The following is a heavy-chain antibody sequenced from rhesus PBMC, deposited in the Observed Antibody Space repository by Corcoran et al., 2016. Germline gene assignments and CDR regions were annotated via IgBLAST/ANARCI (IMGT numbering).Heavy chain of an antibody. J-gene: IGHJ4*01. CDR2: ISGSGGGT. V-gene: IGHV4-173*01. CDR1: GGSISINY. D-gene: IGHD2-15*01. CDR3: ARLCSSTYCSSAVY. Sequence: QLQLQESGPGLVKPSETLSLTCAVSGGSISINYWSWIRHPPRKGLAWIGRISGSGGGTDYNPSHKSRGTISTDTSKNQFSLKLSSVTAADTAVYYCARLCSSTYCSSAVYWGQGVLVTVSS.